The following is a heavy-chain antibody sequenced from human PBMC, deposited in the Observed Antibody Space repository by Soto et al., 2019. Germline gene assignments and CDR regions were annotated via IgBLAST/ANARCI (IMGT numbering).Heavy chain of an antibody. CDR1: GGTFSTYT. D-gene: IGHD2-2*01. CDR2: IIPMLTVT. V-gene: IGHV1-69*02. Sequence: QVHLEQSGAEVKKPGSSVKVSCKAAGGTFSTYTLIWVRQAPGQGLEWMGRIIPMLTVTNSAQKFQGRVTLTADKSTSTAFMELTSLTSDDTAVYYCSIGSWSAETFDVWGQGTMATVSS. J-gene: IGHJ3*01. CDR3: SIGSWSAETFDV.